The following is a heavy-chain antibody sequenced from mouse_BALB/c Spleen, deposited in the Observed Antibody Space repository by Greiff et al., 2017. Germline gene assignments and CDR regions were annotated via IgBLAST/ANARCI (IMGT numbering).Heavy chain of an antibody. J-gene: IGHJ2*01. CDR1: GSAFTNYL. CDR3: ARYYYGTPDY. Sequence: QVQLKESGAELVRPGTSVKVSCKASGSAFTNYLIEWVKQRPGQGLEWIGVINPGSGGTNYNEKFKGKATLTADKSSSTAYMQLSSLTSDDSAVYFCARYYYGTPDYWGQGTTLTVSS. D-gene: IGHD1-1*01. CDR2: INPGSGGT. V-gene: IGHV1-54*01.